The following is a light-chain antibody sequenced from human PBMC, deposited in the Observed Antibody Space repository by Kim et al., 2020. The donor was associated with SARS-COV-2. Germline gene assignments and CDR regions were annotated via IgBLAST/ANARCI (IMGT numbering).Light chain of an antibody. Sequence: SYELTQPPSVSVSPGQTASITCSGDILGNKHACWYQQKPGQSPVLVIYQNTKRPSGIPERFSGSNSGNTATLTISGTQAMDEADYYCQAWDSTTAVFGGGTQLTVL. CDR1: ILGNKH. V-gene: IGLV3-1*01. CDR3: QAWDSTTAV. J-gene: IGLJ2*01. CDR2: QNT.